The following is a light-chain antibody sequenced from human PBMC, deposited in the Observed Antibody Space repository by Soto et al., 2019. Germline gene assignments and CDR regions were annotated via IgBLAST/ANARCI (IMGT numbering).Light chain of an antibody. J-gene: IGKJ2*01. V-gene: IGKV3-11*01. CDR1: QSVRSY. Sequence: EIVLTQSPATLSLSPGERATLSCRASQSVRSYLAWFHHKPGQAPRLLIYDASNRATGVPPRFSGSGSGTDFTLTISSLEPEDFAVYYCQQRSSWPDTFGQGTKLEIK. CDR3: QQRSSWPDT. CDR2: DAS.